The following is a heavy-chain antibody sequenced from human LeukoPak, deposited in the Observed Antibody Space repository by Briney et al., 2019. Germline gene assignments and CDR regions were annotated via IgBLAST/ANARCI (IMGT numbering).Heavy chain of an antibody. D-gene: IGHD4-17*01. CDR2: INHSGST. CDR3: ARGYGDYGMDV. CDR1: GGSFSGYY. V-gene: IGHV4-34*01. Sequence: SETLSLTCAVCGGSFSGYYWSWIRQPPGKGLEWIGEINHSGSTNYNPSLKSRVTISVDTSKNQFSLKLSSVTAADTAVYYCARGYGDYGMDVWGQGTTVTVS. J-gene: IGHJ6*02.